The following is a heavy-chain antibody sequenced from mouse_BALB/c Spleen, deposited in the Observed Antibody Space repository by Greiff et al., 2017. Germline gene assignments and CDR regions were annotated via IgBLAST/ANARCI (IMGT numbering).Heavy chain of an antibody. J-gene: IGHJ2*01. CDR3: ARDLFGYYFDY. Sequence: EVMLVESGGGLVQPGGSRKLSCAASGFTFSDYGMAWVRQAPGKGPEWVAFISNLAYSIYYADTVTGRFTLSRENAKNTLYLEMSSLRSEDTAMYYCARDLFGYYFDYWGQGTTLTVSS. CDR2: ISNLAYSI. CDR1: GFTFSDYG. D-gene: IGHD2-2*01. V-gene: IGHV5-15*02.